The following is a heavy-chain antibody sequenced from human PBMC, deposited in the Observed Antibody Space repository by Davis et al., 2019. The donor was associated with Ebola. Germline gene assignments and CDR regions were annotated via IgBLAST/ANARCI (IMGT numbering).Heavy chain of an antibody. CDR1: GGSFSGYY. Sequence: MPSETLSLTCAVYGGSFSGYYWSWIRQPPGKGLEWIGEINHSGSTNYNPSLKSRVTISVDTSKNQFSLKLSSVTAADTAVYYCARALYYDFWSGSVYWFDPWGQGTLVTVSS. J-gene: IGHJ5*02. CDR2: INHSGST. CDR3: ARALYYDFWSGSVYWFDP. D-gene: IGHD3-3*01. V-gene: IGHV4-34*01.